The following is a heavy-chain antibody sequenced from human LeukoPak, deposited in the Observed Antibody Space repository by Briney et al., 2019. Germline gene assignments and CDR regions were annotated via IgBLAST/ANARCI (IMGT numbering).Heavy chain of an antibody. J-gene: IGHJ6*03. CDR3: ARGDFCSKSNCYLRPMDV. D-gene: IGHD3-3*01. Sequence: SETLSLTCTVSGGSISDYYWNWVRQPPGKGLEWIGYTYYSGSTTYNPSLKSRVTMSVDTAKNQFSLTVSSVTAADTAVYYCARGDFCSKSNCYLRPMDVWGKGTTVSVSS. CDR1: GGSISDYY. V-gene: IGHV4-59*01. CDR2: TYYSGST.